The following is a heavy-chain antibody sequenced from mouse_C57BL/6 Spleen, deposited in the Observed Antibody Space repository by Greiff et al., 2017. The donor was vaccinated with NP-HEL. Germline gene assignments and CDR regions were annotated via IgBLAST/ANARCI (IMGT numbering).Heavy chain of an antibody. CDR1: GYAFSSYW. V-gene: IGHV1-80*01. CDR3: ARCDGSSYVGYFDV. D-gene: IGHD1-1*01. CDR2: IYPGDGDT. J-gene: IGHJ1*03. Sequence: VQLQQSGAELVKPGASVKISCKASGYAFSSYWMNWVKQRPGKGLEWIGQIYPGDGDTNYNGKFKGKATLTADKSSSTAYMQLSSLTSEDSAVYFCARCDGSSYVGYFDVWGTGTTVTVSS.